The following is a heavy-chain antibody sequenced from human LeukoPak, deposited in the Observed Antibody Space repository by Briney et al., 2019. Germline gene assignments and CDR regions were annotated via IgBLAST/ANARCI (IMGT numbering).Heavy chain of an antibody. Sequence: TSVKVSCKASGFTFTSSAVQWVRQARGQRLEWIGWIVVGCGNTNYAQKFQERVTITRDISTSTAYMELSSLRSEDTAVYYCAASGFDWLLGTYYLYYWGQGTLVTVSS. CDR2: IVVGCGNT. V-gene: IGHV1-58*01. J-gene: IGHJ4*02. CDR3: AASGFDWLLGTYYLYY. CDR1: GFTFTSSA. D-gene: IGHD3-9*01.